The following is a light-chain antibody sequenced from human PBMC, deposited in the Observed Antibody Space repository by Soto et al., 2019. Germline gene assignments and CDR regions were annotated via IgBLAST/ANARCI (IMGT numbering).Light chain of an antibody. V-gene: IGLV2-14*03. J-gene: IGLJ1*01. CDR2: DVS. CDR1: SNDVGHFNY. Sequence: QSALAQPASVSGSPGQSITISCTGTSNDVGHFNYVSWFQQHPSKAPKLLIFDVSNWPSGVSDRFSGSKSGNTASLTISGLHPEDEADYYCTSFTTRSTFVFGSGTKVTVL. CDR3: TSFTTRSTFV.